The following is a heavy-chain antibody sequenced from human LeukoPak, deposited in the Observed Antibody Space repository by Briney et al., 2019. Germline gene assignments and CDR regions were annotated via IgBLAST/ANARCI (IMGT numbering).Heavy chain of an antibody. CDR1: GGSISSGYY. D-gene: IGHD6-13*01. J-gene: IGHJ4*02. CDR3: ARDQSSSFDY. CDR2: SYQSGTT. V-gene: IGHV4-38-2*02. Sequence: SETLSLTCTVSGGSISSGYYWGWIRQPPGKGLEWIGSSYQSGTTYYNPSLKSRITISVDTSKNQFSLKLSSVTAADTAVYYCARDQSSSFDYWGQGTLVTVSS.